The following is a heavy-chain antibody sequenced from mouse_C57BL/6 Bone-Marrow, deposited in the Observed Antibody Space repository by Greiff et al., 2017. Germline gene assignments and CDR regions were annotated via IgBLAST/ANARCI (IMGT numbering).Heavy chain of an antibody. D-gene: IGHD2-4*01. CDR2: IDPSDSET. J-gene: IGHJ4*01. CDR1: GYTFTSYW. Sequence: QVQLQQPGAELVRPGSSVKLSCKASGYTFTSYWMHWVKQRPIQGLEWIGNIDPSDSETHYNPKFKDKATLTADKSSTTAYMQLSSLTSEDSAVYYWARCDYDVLYAIDYWGRGTAVTVSS. CDR3: ARCDYDVLYAIDY. V-gene: IGHV1-52*01.